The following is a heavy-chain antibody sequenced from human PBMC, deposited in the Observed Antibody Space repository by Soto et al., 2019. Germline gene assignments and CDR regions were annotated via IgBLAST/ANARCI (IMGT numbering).Heavy chain of an antibody. V-gene: IGHV4-34*01. CDR1: GGSFSGYY. D-gene: IGHD1-1*01. CDR2: INHSGST. CDR3: ARARYIGYYYYGMDV. Sequence: NPSETLSLTCAVYGGSFSGYYWSWIRQPPGKGLEWIGEINHSGSTNYNPSLKSRVTISVDTSKNQFSLKLSSVTAADTAVYYCARARYIGYYYYGMDVWGQGITVTV. J-gene: IGHJ6*02.